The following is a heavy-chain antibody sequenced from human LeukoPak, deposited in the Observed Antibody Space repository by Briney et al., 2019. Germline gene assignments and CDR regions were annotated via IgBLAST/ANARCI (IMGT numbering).Heavy chain of an antibody. V-gene: IGHV3-30-3*01. CDR1: GFTFSSYE. CDR3: ARRGNYYDSRLYYFDY. D-gene: IGHD3-22*01. CDR2: ISYDGSNK. Sequence: GGSLRLSCGASGFTFSSYEMHWVRQAPGKGLEWVTVISYDGSNKYYADSVKGRFTISRDNSKNTLYLQMNSLRAEDTAVYYCARRGNYYDSRLYYFDYWGQGTLVTVSS. J-gene: IGHJ4*02.